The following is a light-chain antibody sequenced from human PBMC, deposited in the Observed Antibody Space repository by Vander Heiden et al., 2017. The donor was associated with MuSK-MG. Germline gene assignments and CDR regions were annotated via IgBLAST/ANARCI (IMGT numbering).Light chain of an antibody. Sequence: SYELTQPPSVSVSPGQTASITCPGGKFGTKFSCWYQQKPGQSPVLVIYQDSKRPSGIPERFSGSNSGKTATLTISGTQAMEEADYYCQEWDSSTVVFGGGTKLTVL. CDR3: QEWDSSTVV. V-gene: IGLV3-1*01. CDR1: KFGTKF. CDR2: QDS. J-gene: IGLJ2*01.